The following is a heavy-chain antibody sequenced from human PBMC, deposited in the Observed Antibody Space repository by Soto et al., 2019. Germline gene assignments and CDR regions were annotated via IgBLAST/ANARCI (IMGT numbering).Heavy chain of an antibody. CDR2: ISYSGST. CDR1: GASISSDDYY. Sequence: QVQLQESGPGLVKPSQTLSLTCSISGASISSDDYYWSWFRQPPGKGLEWIGYISYSGSTYYNPSLKGRITMSVDTSKTQFSLILSSVTAADTAVFYCAREVNNYYGMDVWGQGTTVTVSS. V-gene: IGHV4-30-4*01. CDR3: AREVNNYYGMDV. J-gene: IGHJ6*02.